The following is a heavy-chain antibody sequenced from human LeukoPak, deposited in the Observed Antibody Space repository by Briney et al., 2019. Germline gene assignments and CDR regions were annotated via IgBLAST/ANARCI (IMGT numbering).Heavy chain of an antibody. J-gene: IGHJ4*02. CDR2: ISHDGSSY. V-gene: IGHV3-30*18. CDR3: AQVAYYESHGYIDN. CDR1: GFTFSSYG. D-gene: IGHD3-22*01. Sequence: GRSLRLSCAASGFTFSSYGMHWVRQAPDKGLEWVAVISHDGSSYYYADPVKGRFIISRDNSKNKLYLQMNSLRAEDTAVYYCAQVAYYESHGYIDNWGQGTLVTVSS.